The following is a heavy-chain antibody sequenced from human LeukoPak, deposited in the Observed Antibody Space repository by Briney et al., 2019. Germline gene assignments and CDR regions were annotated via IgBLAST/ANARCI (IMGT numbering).Heavy chain of an antibody. V-gene: IGHV1-8*01. CDR1: GYTFTSYD. CDR2: MNPNSGNT. J-gene: IGHJ4*02. D-gene: IGHD6-6*01. CDR3: AKGGSSSSHFDY. Sequence: ASVKVSCKAPGYTFTSYDINWVRQATGQGLEWMGWMNPNSGNTGYAQKFQGRVTMTRNTSISTAYMELSSLRSEDTAVYYCAKGGSSSSHFDYWGQGTLVTVSS.